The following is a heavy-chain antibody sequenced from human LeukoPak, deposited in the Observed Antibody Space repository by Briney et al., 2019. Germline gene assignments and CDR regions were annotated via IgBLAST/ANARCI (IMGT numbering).Heavy chain of an antibody. V-gene: IGHV3-7*03. CDR1: GFTFGKYW. J-gene: IGHJ4*02. D-gene: IGHD3-3*01. Sequence: GGSLRLSCVASGFTFGKYWMSWVRQAPGKGLEWVANIKLDGSEKNYVDSVKGRFTISRDNTKNSLYLQMNSLRAEDTAVFYCARDQYDTWSRRGNFDSWGQGTLVTVSS. CDR2: IKLDGSEK. CDR3: ARDQYDTWSRRGNFDS.